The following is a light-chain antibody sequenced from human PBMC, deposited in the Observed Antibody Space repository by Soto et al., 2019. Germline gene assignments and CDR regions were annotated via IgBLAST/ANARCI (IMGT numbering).Light chain of an antibody. CDR2: TDN. CDR3: AAWDDSRNGVL. J-gene: IGLJ2*01. V-gene: IGLV1-44*01. CDR1: SSNIGSHT. Sequence: QSVLTQPPSASGTPGQRVTISCSGSSSNIGSHTVNWYQQLPGTAPKLLIHTDNQRPSGVTGRFSGSKSGTSASLAISGLQSEDEADYYCAAWDDSRNGVLFGGGTKLTVL.